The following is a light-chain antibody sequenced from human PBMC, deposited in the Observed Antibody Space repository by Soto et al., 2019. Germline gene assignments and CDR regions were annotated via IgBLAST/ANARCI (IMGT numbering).Light chain of an antibody. CDR2: DAS. Sequence: EIVFTQCPATVSLSPGERATLSCRASQSVSSYSAWYQQKPGQAPRLLIYDASNRATGIPARFSGSGSGTEFTLTISSLQSEDFAVYYCQQYNNWPITFGQGTRLEIK. J-gene: IGKJ5*01. CDR1: QSVSSY. CDR3: QQYNNWPIT. V-gene: IGKV3-11*01.